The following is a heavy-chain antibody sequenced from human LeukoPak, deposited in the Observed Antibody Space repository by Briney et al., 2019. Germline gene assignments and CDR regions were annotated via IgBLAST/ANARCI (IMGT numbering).Heavy chain of an antibody. J-gene: IGHJ3*02. CDR2: FSSNGGST. Sequence: GGSLRLSCAASGFTFSSYAMHWVRQAPGKGLEFVSAFSSNGGSTYYAKSVKGRFTVSRDNSKNTLSLQMGSLRAEDMAVYYCARRNYYVSSGYFSGDAFDIWCQGTMVTVSS. CDR3: ARRNYYVSSGYFSGDAFDI. CDR1: GFTFSSYA. D-gene: IGHD3-22*01. V-gene: IGHV3-64*01.